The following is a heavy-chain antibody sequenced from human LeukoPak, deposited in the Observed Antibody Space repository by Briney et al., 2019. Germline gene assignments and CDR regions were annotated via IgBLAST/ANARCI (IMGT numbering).Heavy chain of an antibody. CDR3: ARGRSGSYLFDY. CDR2: IYYSGST. V-gene: IGHV4-59*08. D-gene: IGHD1-26*01. Sequence: PSETLSLTCTVSGGSISSYYWSWIRQPPGKGLEWIGYIYYSGSTYYNPSLESRVTISVDTSKNQFSLKLSSVTAADTAVYYCARGRSGSYLFDYWGQGTLVTVSS. CDR1: GGSISSYY. J-gene: IGHJ4*02.